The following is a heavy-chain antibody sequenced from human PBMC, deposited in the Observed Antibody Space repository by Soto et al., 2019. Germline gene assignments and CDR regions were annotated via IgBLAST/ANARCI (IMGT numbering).Heavy chain of an antibody. J-gene: IGHJ2*01. CDR1: GYTFTSYD. CDR3: ARVKRIAAAGSSYWYFDL. CDR2: MNPNSGNT. Sequence: QVQLVQSGAEVKKPGASVKVSCKASGYTFTSYDINWVRQATGRGLEWMGWMNPNSGNTGYAQKFQGRVTMTRNTAISTADMELSSLRSEDTAVYYCARVKRIAAAGSSYWYFDLWGRGTLVTVSS. V-gene: IGHV1-8*01. D-gene: IGHD6-13*01.